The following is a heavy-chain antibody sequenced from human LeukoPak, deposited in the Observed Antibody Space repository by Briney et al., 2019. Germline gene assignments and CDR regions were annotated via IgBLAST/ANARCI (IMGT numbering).Heavy chain of an antibody. CDR3: AREKAARLSYYMDV. CDR1: GFTFSSYA. J-gene: IGHJ6*03. D-gene: IGHD6-6*01. V-gene: IGHV3-23*01. Sequence: GGSLRLSCAASGFTFSSYAMSWVRQAPGKGLEWVSAISGSGGSTYYADSVKGRFTISRDNAKNSLYLQMNSLRAEDTAVYYCAREKAARLSYYMDVWGKGTTVTVSS. CDR2: ISGSGGST.